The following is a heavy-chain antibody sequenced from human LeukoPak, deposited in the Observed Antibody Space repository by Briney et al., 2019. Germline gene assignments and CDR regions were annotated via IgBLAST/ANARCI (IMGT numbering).Heavy chain of an antibody. CDR3: ARTYGSGSYLGGY. D-gene: IGHD3-10*01. V-gene: IGHV1-69*13. J-gene: IGHJ4*02. CDR1: GGTFSSYA. Sequence: SVRVSCKASGGTFSSYAISWVRQAPGQGLEWMGGIIPIFGTANYAQKFQGRVTITADESTSTAYMELSSLRPEDTAVYYCARTYGSGSYLGGYWGQGTLVTVSS. CDR2: IIPIFGTA.